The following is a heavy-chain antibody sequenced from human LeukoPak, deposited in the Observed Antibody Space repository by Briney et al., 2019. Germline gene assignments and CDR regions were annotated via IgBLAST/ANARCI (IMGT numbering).Heavy chain of an antibody. CDR1: GFTFSTFA. J-gene: IGHJ4*02. CDR3: AKGEFWSAYYN. Sequence: QPGASLRLSCAASGFTFSTFAMNWVRHAPGKGLEWVSTISDAAGTTYYADSAGGRFTISRDNSKNTLYLQMNSLRAEDTAVYYCAKGEFWSAYYNWGQGTLVTVSS. D-gene: IGHD3-3*01. V-gene: IGHV3-23*01. CDR2: ISDAAGTT.